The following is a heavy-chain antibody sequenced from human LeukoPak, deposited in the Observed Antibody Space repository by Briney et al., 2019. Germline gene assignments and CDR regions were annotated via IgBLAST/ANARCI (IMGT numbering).Heavy chain of an antibody. D-gene: IGHD2-2*01. V-gene: IGHV4-34*01. J-gene: IGHJ6*03. Sequence: PSETLSLTCAVYGGSFSGYYWSWIRQPPGKGLEWIGEINHSGSTNYNPSLKSRVTISVDTSKNQFSLKPSSVTAADTAVYYCAREGYPRRYCSSTSCRSGYYYMDVWGKGTTVTVSS. CDR2: INHSGST. CDR1: GGSFSGYY. CDR3: AREGYPRRYCSSTSCRSGYYYMDV.